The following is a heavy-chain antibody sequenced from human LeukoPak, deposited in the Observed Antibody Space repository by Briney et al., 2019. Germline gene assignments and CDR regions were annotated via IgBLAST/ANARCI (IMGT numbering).Heavy chain of an antibody. J-gene: IGHJ3*02. CDR2: ISYDGSNK. Sequence: RGSLRLSCAASGFTFSSYAMHWVRQAPGKGLEWVAVISYDGSNKYYADSVKGRFTISRDNSKNTLYLQMNSLRAEDTAVYYCASGVVPAAIPWGAFDIWGQGTMVTVSS. CDR1: GFTFSSYA. V-gene: IGHV3-30-3*01. D-gene: IGHD2-2*02. CDR3: ASGVVPAAIPWGAFDI.